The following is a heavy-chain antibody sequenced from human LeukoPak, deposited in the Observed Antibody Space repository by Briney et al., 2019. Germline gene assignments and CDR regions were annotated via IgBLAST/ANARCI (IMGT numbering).Heavy chain of an antibody. D-gene: IGHD3-3*01. CDR2: IHWNGGRT. CDR3: ARPSSVLRFLEWMFYFDH. Sequence: RPGGSLRLSCAASGFTFDDYGMSWVRQAPGKGLEWVSRIHWNGGRTGYADSVKGRFTISRDNAKNSLYLQMNSLRAEDTAVYYCARPSSVLRFLEWMFYFDHWGLGTLVTVSS. V-gene: IGHV3-20*04. CDR1: GFTFDDYG. J-gene: IGHJ4*02.